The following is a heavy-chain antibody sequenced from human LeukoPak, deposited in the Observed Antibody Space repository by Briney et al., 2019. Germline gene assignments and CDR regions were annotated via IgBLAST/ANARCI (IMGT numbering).Heavy chain of an antibody. J-gene: IGHJ3*02. CDR3: AKEGYCSGGSCYADAFDI. CDR2: ISGSGGST. V-gene: IGHV3-23*01. D-gene: IGHD2-15*01. Sequence: GGSLRLSCAASGFTFSSYAMSWVRQAPGKGLEWVSAISGSGGSTYYADSVKGRYTISRDNSKNTLYLQMNSLRAEDTAVYYCAKEGYCSGGSCYADAFDIWGQGTMVTVSS. CDR1: GFTFSSYA.